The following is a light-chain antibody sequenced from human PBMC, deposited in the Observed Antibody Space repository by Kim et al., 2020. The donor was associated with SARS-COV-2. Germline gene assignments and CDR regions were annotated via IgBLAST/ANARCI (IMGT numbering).Light chain of an antibody. CDR1: KLGDKY. J-gene: IGLJ2*01. Sequence: SYELTQPPSVSVSPGQTASITCSGDKLGDKYACWYQQKPGQSPLLVIYQDNKRPSGIPERFSGSNSGNTATLTISGTQAIDEADYNCQAWDSSTGVFGGGTQLTVL. V-gene: IGLV3-1*01. CDR3: QAWDSSTGV. CDR2: QDN.